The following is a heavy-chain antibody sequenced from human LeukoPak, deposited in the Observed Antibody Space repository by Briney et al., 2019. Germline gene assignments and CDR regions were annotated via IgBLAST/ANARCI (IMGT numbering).Heavy chain of an antibody. CDR3: ARPRPEYYDVLTGYYLGAFDI. CDR2: IYYSGST. D-gene: IGHD3-9*01. V-gene: IGHV4-39*01. CDR1: GGSISSSSYY. Sequence: PSETLSLTCTVSGGSISSSSYYWGWIRQPPGKGLEWIGSIYYSGSTYYNPSLKSRVTISVDTSKNQFSLKLSSVTAADTAVYYCARPRPEYYDVLTGYYLGAFDIWGQGTMVTVSS. J-gene: IGHJ3*02.